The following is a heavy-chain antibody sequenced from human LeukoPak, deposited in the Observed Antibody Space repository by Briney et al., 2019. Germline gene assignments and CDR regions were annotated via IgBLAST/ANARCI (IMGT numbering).Heavy chain of an antibody. CDR2: DHI. CDR1: GFTFDDYG. D-gene: IGHD6-19*01. J-gene: IGHJ3*01. CDR3: AKDFGAAVAGTGGALDV. Sequence: PGGSLRLSCEGSGFTFDDYGMHWVRQAPGKGLEWVSSDHINSADSVKGRFAVSRDNAKNSVYLQINSVRPEDTALYFCAKDFGAAVAGTGGALDVWGQGVMVTVSS. V-gene: IGHV3-9*01.